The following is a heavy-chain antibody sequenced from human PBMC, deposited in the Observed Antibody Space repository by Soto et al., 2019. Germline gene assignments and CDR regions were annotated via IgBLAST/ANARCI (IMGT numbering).Heavy chain of an antibody. CDR1: GFTFSSYS. CDR3: ARGGSYSYYYYGMDV. V-gene: IGHV3-21*01. CDR2: ISSSSSYI. Sequence: EVQLVESGGGLVKPGGSLRLSCAASGFTFSSYSMNWVRQAPGKGLAWVSSISSSSSYIYYADSVKGRFTISRDNDKNSLDLQMNSLRAEDTAVYYCARGGSYSYYYYGMDVWGQGTTVTVSS. J-gene: IGHJ6*02. D-gene: IGHD1-26*01.